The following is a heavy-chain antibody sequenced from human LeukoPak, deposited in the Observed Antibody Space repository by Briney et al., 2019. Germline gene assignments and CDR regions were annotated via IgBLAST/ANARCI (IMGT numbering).Heavy chain of an antibody. D-gene: IGHD2-2*03. CDR1: GGSISSGSYY. V-gene: IGHV4-61*02. CDR2: IYTSGST. CDR3: ARVGYCSSTSCLGTYFDY. J-gene: IGHJ4*02. Sequence: PSQTLSLTCTVSGGSISSGSYYWSWIRQPAGGGLEWIGRIYTSGSTNYNPSLKSRVTISVDTSKNQFSLKLSSVTAADTAVYYCARVGYCSSTSCLGTYFDYWGQGTLVTVSS.